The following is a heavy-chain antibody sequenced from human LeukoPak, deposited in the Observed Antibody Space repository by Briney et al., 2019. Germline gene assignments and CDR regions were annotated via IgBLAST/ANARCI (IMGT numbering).Heavy chain of an antibody. CDR1: GGTFSSYA. J-gene: IGHJ4*02. D-gene: IGHD5-18*01. V-gene: IGHV1-69*01. Sequence: SVKVSCKASGGTFSSYAISWVRRAPGQGLEWMGGIIPIFGTANYAQKFQGRATITADESTSTAYMELSSLRSEDTAVYYCARDPNTAMVNGGDYWGQGTLVTVSS. CDR2: IIPIFGTA. CDR3: ARDPNTAMVNGGDY.